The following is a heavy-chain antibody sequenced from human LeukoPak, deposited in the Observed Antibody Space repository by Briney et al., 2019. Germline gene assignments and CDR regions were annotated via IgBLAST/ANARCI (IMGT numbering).Heavy chain of an antibody. V-gene: IGHV3-74*01. CDR1: GFTFSSYW. CDR3: AELGITMIGGV. Sequence: GGSLRLSCAASGFTFSSYWMRWVRQAPGKGLVWVSRINSDESTTNYADSVKGRFTISRGNAKNSLYLQMNSLRAEDTAVYYCAELGITMIGGVWGKGTTVTISS. CDR2: INSDESTT. D-gene: IGHD3-10*02. J-gene: IGHJ6*04.